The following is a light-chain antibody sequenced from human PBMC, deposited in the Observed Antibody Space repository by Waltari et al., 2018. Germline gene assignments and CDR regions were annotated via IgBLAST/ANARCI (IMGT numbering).Light chain of an antibody. CDR2: QDT. CDR1: ELGDKY. J-gene: IGLJ3*02. V-gene: IGLV3-1*01. CDR3: QAWDRGTWV. Sequence: SYELTQPPSVSVSPGQTASITCSGDELGDKYACWYQQKPGQSPVLVIYQDTKRPSGIPGVLCGSSSGNTATLTIRGTQAMDEADYYCQAWDRGTWVFGGGTKLTVL.